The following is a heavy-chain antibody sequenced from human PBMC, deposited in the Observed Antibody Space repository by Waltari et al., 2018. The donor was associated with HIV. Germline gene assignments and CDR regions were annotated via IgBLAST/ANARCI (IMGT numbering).Heavy chain of an antibody. Sequence: QVQLVQSGAEVKKPGSSVKVSCKASGGIFSTFAINWVRQAPGQGLEWMGGIIPFSGTADYAQKFQGRVTIIADESTNTAYMELSSLRPEDTAVYYCARANGGKVRGIITTWSFDHWGQGTLVTVSS. CDR3: ARANGGKVRGIITTWSFDH. CDR1: GGIFSTFA. CDR2: IIPFSGTA. J-gene: IGHJ4*02. D-gene: IGHD3-10*01. V-gene: IGHV1-69*01.